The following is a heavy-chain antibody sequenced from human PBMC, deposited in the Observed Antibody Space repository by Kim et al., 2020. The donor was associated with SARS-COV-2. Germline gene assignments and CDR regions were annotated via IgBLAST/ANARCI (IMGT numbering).Heavy chain of an antibody. CDR2: INTNTGNP. CDR1: GYSFTKYA. CDR3: ARSPGSSSGH. Sequence: ASVKVSCKASGYSFTKYAINWVRQAPGQGLEWMGWINTNTGNPVYAQDFTGRFVFSLDTSVSTAYLQISSLQADDTAVYYCARSPGSSSGHWGQGTLVTVSS. D-gene: IGHD6-6*01. J-gene: IGHJ4*02. V-gene: IGHV7-4-1*02.